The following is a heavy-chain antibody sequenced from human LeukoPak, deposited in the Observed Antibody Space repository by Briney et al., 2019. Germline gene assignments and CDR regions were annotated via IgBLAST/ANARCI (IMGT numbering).Heavy chain of an antibody. D-gene: IGHD2-2*02. CDR3: ARGYCSGTNCYTMTGVAFDI. Sequence: SETLSLTCTVSGASISSGEYYWTWIRQPPGKGLEWIGYIYYSGSTYYNPSLKSRISISVETSSNQLSLSLGSVTAADTAVYYCARGYCSGTNCYTMTGVAFDIWGQGTVVTVSS. J-gene: IGHJ3*02. CDR2: IYYSGST. V-gene: IGHV4-30-4*08. CDR1: GASISSGEYY.